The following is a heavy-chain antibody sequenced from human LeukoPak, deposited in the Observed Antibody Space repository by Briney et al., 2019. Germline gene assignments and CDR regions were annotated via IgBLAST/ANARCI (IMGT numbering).Heavy chain of an antibody. CDR2: ISSSSSTI. Sequence: GGSLRLSCAASGFTFSSYSMNWVRQAPGKGLEWVSYISSSSSTIYYADSVKGRFTISRDNAKNSLYLQMNSLRAEDTAVYYCARAARLVGGRYYFDYWGQGTLVTVSS. CDR3: ARAARLVGGRYYFDY. CDR1: GFTFSSYS. J-gene: IGHJ4*02. V-gene: IGHV3-48*01. D-gene: IGHD6-19*01.